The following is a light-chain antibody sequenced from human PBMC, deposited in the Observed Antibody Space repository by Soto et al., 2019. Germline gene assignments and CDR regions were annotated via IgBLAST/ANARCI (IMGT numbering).Light chain of an antibody. J-gene: IGLJ2*01. Sequence: QSVLTQPPSASGSPGQSVTISCTGTSSDVGGYNYVSWYQQHPGNAPKLMIYEVSKRPSGVPDRFSGSKSGNTASLTVSGLQAEDEAEYYCSSYAGSNILSVVFGGGTKVTVL. V-gene: IGLV2-8*01. CDR1: SSDVGGYNY. CDR2: EVS. CDR3: SSYAGSNILSVV.